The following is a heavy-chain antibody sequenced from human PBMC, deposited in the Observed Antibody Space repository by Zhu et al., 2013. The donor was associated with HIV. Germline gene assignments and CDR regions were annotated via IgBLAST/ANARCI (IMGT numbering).Heavy chain of an antibody. J-gene: IGHJ6*02. V-gene: IGHV1-46*03. CDR3: ARVEASGMDV. Sequence: QVQLVQSGAEVKKPGASVKVSCKASGYTFTSNYIHWVRQAPGQGLEWMGIINPSGGSTEHAQKFQGRVTMTRDTSTSTVYMELSSLRSEDTAVYYCARVEASGMDVWGQGDHGSPSP. CDR2: INPSGGST. D-gene: IGHD3-3*01. CDR1: GYTFTSNY.